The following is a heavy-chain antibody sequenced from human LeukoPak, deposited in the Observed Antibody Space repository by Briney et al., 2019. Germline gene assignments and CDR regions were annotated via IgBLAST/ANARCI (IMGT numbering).Heavy chain of an antibody. CDR1: GGSISSYY. V-gene: IGHV4-4*07. J-gene: IGHJ3*02. Sequence: SETLSLTCTVSGGSISSYYWSWIRQPAGKGLEWIGRIYTSGSTNYNPSLKSRVTMSVDTSKNQFSLKLSSVTAADTAVYYCARVRLSASLRRAFDIWGQGTMVTVSS. CDR3: ARVRLSASLRRAFDI. D-gene: IGHD6-25*01. CDR2: IYTSGST.